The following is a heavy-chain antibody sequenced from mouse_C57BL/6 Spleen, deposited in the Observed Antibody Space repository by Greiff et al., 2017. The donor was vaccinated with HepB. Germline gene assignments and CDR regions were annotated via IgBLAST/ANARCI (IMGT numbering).Heavy chain of an antibody. CDR1: GFSLTSYG. J-gene: IGHJ2*01. D-gene: IGHD2-2*01. V-gene: IGHV2-2*01. CDR3: ARGGYDYFDY. CDR2: IWSGGST. Sequence: QVQLQESGPGLVQPSQCLSITCTVSGFSLTSYGVHWVRQSPGKGLEWLGVIWSGGSTDYNAAFISRLSTSKDNSKCQVFFKMNSLQADDTAIYYCARGGYDYFDYWGQGTTLTVSS.